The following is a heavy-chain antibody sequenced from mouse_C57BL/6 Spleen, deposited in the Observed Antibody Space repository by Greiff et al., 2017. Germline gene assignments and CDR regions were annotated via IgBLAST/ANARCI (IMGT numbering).Heavy chain of an antibody. J-gene: IGHJ3*01. CDR2: ISNGGGST. CDR3: ARGYSNYGGFAY. D-gene: IGHD2-5*01. Sequence: EVQVVASGGGLVQPGGSLKLSFAASGFTFRDYYLYWVRQTPEKSLEWVAYISNGGGSTYYPYTVKGRFTISRDNAKNPLSLQMSRLKSAATAMYYCARGYSNYGGFAYWGQGTLVTVSA. V-gene: IGHV5-12*01. CDR1: GFTFRDYY.